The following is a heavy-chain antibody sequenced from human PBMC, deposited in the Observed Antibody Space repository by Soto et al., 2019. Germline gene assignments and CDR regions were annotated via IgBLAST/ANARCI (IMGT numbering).Heavy chain of an antibody. CDR2: IYDTGRT. CDR3: ARYNCSSATCYYFDH. V-gene: IGHV4-59*11. D-gene: IGHD2-2*01. J-gene: IGHJ4*02. Sequence: PSETLSLTCTVSGGFISGHYWSWIRQTPGKGLEWIGYIYDTGRTNYSPSPKSRLSFSVDTSKNQFSLKLNSVTAADTAVYYCARYNCSSATCYYFDHWGQGTLVTVSS. CDR1: GGFISGHY.